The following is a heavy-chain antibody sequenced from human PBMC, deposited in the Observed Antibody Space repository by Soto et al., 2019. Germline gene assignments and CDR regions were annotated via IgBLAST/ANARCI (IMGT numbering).Heavy chain of an antibody. CDR2: IIPIFDAT. D-gene: IGHD3-10*01. V-gene: IGHV1-69*01. CDR1: GGTFSRHS. CDR3: ARDLPSVRGS. Sequence: QVQMVQSGAEVKKPGSSARVSCKVSGGTFSRHSISCVRQAPGQGLEWMGGIIPIFDATQYAQKFQGRLTIPADESTTTFRMDLSGLIPEDTAIYYCARDLPSVRGSWGQGTLVTVS. J-gene: IGHJ4*02.